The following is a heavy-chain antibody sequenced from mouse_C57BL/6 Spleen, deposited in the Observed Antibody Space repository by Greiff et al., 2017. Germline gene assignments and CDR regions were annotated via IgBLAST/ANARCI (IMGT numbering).Heavy chain of an antibody. J-gene: IGHJ2*01. D-gene: IGHD2-3*01. CDR1: GYTFTSYW. V-gene: IGHV1-7*01. CDR2: INPSSGYT. CDR3: ARSDDGYPYYFDY. Sequence: QVQLKQSGAELAKPGASVKLSCKASGYTFTSYWMHWVKQRPGQGLEWIGYINPSSGYTKYNQKFKDKATLTADKSSSTAYMQLSSLTYEDSAVYYCARSDDGYPYYFDYWGQGTTLTVSA.